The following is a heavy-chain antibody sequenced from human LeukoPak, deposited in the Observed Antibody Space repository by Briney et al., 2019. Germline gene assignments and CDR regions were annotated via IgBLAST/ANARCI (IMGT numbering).Heavy chain of an antibody. CDR3: ARVAAAGTGPDY. CDR1: GGSVSSGISY. J-gene: IGHJ4*02. D-gene: IGHD6-13*01. V-gene: IGHV4-61*01. Sequence: PSETLSLTCTVSGGSVSSGISYWSWIRQPPGEGLAWIAYISDSGGSDYNPSLRGRVTISLDTSKNQFSLRLTSVAAADTAVYYCARVAAAGTGPDYWGQGTLVTVSS. CDR2: ISDSGGS.